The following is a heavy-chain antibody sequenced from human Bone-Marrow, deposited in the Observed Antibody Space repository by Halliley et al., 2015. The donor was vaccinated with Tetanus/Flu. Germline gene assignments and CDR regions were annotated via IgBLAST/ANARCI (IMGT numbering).Heavy chain of an antibody. CDR1: GFTFSSYE. CDR2: ISSTGSTI. CDR3: ARGYRYGLPY. Sequence: SLRLSCAASGFTFSSYEMNWVRQAPGKGLEWVSYISSTGSTIYYADSVKGRFTISRDNAKNSLYLQLKSLRAEDTAVYYCARGYRYGLPYWGQGTLVTVSS. D-gene: IGHD5-18*01. J-gene: IGHJ4*02. V-gene: IGHV3-48*03.